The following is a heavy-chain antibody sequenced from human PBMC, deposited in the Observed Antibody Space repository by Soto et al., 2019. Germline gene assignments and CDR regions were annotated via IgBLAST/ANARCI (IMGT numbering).Heavy chain of an antibody. V-gene: IGHV3-30-3*01. CDR1: GFTFSSYA. D-gene: IGHD6-19*01. J-gene: IGHJ4*02. CDR3: ARDGVAVAGRNFDY. CDR2: MSYDGSNK. Sequence: QVQLVESGGGVVQPGRSLRLSCAASGFTFSSYAMHWVRQAPGKGLEWVAVMSYDGSNKYYADSVKGRFTISRDNSKNTLYLQMNSLRAEDTAVYYCARDGVAVAGRNFDYWGQGTLVTVSS.